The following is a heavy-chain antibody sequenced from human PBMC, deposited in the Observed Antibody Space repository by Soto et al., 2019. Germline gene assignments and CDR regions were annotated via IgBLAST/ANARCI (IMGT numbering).Heavy chain of an antibody. J-gene: IGHJ4*02. V-gene: IGHV3-49*03. D-gene: IGHD5-18*01. CDR3: TRGRGYSYGPRGYYFDY. Sequence: PGGSLRLSCTASGFTFGDYAMSWFRQAPGKGLEWVGFIRSKAYGGTTGYATSVKDRFTISRDDSKSIAYLQMNSLKTEDTAVYYCTRGRGYSYGPRGYYFDYWGQGTRVTVSS. CDR1: GFTFGDYA. CDR2: IRSKAYGGTT.